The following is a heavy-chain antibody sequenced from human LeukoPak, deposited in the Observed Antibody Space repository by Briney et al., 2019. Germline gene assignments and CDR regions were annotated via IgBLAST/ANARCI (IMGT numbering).Heavy chain of an antibody. V-gene: IGHV4-34*01. CDR2: INRSGST. J-gene: IGHJ4*02. CDR1: GGSISSYY. CDR3: ARGGPYVWGSYRKHHYFDY. Sequence: SETLSLTCTVSGGSISSYYWSWIRQPPGKGLEWIGEINRSGSTNYNPALESRGSILVEKSKKHFFLKLSSVTAADTAVYYCARGGPYVWGSYRKHHYFDYWGQGTLVTVSS. D-gene: IGHD3-16*02.